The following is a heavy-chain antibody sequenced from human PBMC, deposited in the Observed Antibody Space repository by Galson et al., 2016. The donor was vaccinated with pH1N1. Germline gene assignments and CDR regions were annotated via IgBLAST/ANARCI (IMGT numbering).Heavy chain of an antibody. CDR3: TRDRAFGDYGGASDI. V-gene: IGHV3-23*01. CDR2: ISSGETT. CDR1: GFTFSTFA. D-gene: IGHD4/OR15-4a*01. J-gene: IGHJ3*02. Sequence: SLRLSCAASGFTFSTFAMTWVRQAPGKGLEWVSGISSGETTNYADSVEGRFTISRDNAKKTLYLQMNSLRAEDTGVYYCTRDRAFGDYGGASDIWGQGTMVTVSS.